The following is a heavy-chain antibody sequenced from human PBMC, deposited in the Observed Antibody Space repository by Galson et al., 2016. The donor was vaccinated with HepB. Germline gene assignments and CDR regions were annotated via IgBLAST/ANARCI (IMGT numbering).Heavy chain of an antibody. J-gene: IGHJ4*02. CDR2: IYYSGST. CDR1: GDSMSSSSYY. Sequence: SETLSLTCGVSGDSMSSSSYYWGWIRQPPGMGLEWIGSIYYSGSTYYNPSLKSRVTISADTSKRRFSLNLSSVTAADTAGYYCARGPNSSPDHPFDYWGPGTLVTVSS. CDR3: ARGPNSSPDHPFDY. V-gene: IGHV4-39*01. D-gene: IGHD1-14*01.